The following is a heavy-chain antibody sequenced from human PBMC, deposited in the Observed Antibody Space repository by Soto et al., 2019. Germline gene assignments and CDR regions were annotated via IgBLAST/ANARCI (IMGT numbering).Heavy chain of an antibody. CDR2: ISYDGSNK. Sequence: QVQLVESGGGVVQPGRSLRLSCAASGFTFSSYAMHWVRQAPGKGLEWVAVISYDGSNKYYADSVKGRFTISRDNSKNTLYLQMNSLRAEDTAVYYCAREIAMPNWFDPWGQGTLVTVSS. V-gene: IGHV3-30-3*01. CDR1: GFTFSSYA. J-gene: IGHJ5*02. CDR3: AREIAMPNWFDP. D-gene: IGHD2-2*01.